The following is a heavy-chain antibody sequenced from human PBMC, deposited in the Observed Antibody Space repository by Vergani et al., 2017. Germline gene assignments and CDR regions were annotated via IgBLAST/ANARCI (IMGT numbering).Heavy chain of an antibody. Sequence: QVQLQQWGAGLLKPSETLSLTCAVYGGSFSGYYWSWIRQPPGKGLEWIGEINHSGSTNYNPSLKSRVTISVDTSKNQFSLKLSSVTAADTAVYYCARGGRLGELSNFDYWGQGTLVTVSS. CDR3: ARGGRLGELSNFDY. J-gene: IGHJ4*02. CDR1: GGSFSGYY. V-gene: IGHV4-34*01. D-gene: IGHD3-16*02. CDR2: INHSGST.